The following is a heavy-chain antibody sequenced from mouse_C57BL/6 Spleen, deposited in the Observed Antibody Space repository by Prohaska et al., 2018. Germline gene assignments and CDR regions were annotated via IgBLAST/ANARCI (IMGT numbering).Heavy chain of an antibody. V-gene: IGHV1-81*01. J-gene: IGHJ4*01. Sequence: SGAELSRPGASVKLSCKASGYTFTSYGIIWVKQRTGQGLEWIGEIYPRSGNTYYNEKFKGKATLTADKSSSTAYMELRSLTSEDSAVYFCAGAQVDYYAMDYCGQETSVTVSS. CDR3: AGAQVDYYAMDY. CDR2: IYPRSGNT. CDR1: GYTFTSYG.